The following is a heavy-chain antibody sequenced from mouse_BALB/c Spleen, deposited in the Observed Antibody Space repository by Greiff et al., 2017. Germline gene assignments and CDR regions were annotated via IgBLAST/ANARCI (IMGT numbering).Heavy chain of an antibody. CDR2: IYPGNGDT. CDR3: ARSDGNLLAY. J-gene: IGHJ3*01. Sequence: LQQPGAELVKPGASVKMSCKASGYTFTSYNMHWVKQTPGQGLEWIGAIYPGNGDTSYNQKFKGKATLTADKSSSTAYMQLSSLTSEDSAVYYCARSDGNLLAYWGQGTLVTVSA. CDR1: GYTFTSYN. D-gene: IGHD2-1*01. V-gene: IGHV1-12*01.